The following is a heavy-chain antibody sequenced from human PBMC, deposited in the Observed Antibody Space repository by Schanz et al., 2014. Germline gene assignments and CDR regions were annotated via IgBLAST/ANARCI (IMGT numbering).Heavy chain of an antibody. J-gene: IGHJ3*02. V-gene: IGHV3-23*04. Sequence: EVQLVESGGGLVQPGGSLRLSCAASGFTVSSKYMNWVRQAPGKGPEWVSGISWNSGSIGYADSVKGRFTISRDNSKNILYLQMNSLRAEDTALYYCAKDPHKDYGGKPQTFDIWGQGTMVTVSS. CDR3: AKDPHKDYGGKPQTFDI. D-gene: IGHD4-17*01. CDR2: ISWNSGSI. CDR1: GFTVSSKY.